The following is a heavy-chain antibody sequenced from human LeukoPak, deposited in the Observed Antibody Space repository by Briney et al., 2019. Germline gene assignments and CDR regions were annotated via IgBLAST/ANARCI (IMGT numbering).Heavy chain of an antibody. J-gene: IGHJ4*02. CDR3: AAGWVCSGGSCYYYFDY. CDR2: IVVGSGNT. D-gene: IGHD2-15*01. Sequence: ASVKVSCKAPGFTFTSSAMQWVRQARGQRLEWIGWIVVGSGNTNYAQKFQERVTITRDMSISTAYMELSSLRSEDTAVYYCAAGWVCSGGSCYYYFDYWGQGTLVTVSS. CDR1: GFTFTSSA. V-gene: IGHV1-58*02.